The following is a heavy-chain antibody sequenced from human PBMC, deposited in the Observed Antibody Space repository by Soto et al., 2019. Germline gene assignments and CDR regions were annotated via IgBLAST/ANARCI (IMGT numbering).Heavy chain of an antibody. CDR2: INHSGST. CDR1: GGSFSGYY. J-gene: IGHJ5*02. V-gene: IGHV4-34*01. D-gene: IGHD5-18*01. Sequence: PSETLSLTCAVYGGSFSGYYWSWIRQSPGKGLEWIGEINHSGSTNYNPSLKSRVTISVDTSKNQFSLKLSSVTAADTAVYYCARWIQLYNWFDPWGQGTLVTVSS. CDR3: ARWIQLYNWFDP.